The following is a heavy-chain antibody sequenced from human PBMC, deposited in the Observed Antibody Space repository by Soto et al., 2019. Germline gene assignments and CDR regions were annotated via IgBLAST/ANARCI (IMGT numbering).Heavy chain of an antibody. CDR3: AKEEWAFCSGGGCRRLDY. V-gene: IGHV3-23*01. Sequence: EVQLLESGGGLVQPGGSLRLSCAASGFTFSKSAISWVRQAPGKGLEWVSAISCSTGSTYYADSVKGRFTISRDNSKNTLYLQMNSLRAEDMAIYYCAKEEWAFCSGGGCRRLDYWGQGALVTVSS. J-gene: IGHJ4*02. D-gene: IGHD2-15*01. CDR1: GFTFSKSA. CDR2: ISCSTGST.